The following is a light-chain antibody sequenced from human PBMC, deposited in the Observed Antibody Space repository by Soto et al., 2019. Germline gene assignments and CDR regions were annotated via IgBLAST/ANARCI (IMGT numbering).Light chain of an antibody. CDR3: QQYDSSPWT. CDR2: GAS. J-gene: IGKJ1*01. V-gene: IGKV3-20*01. Sequence: EIVLTQSPGTLSLSPGERATLSCRATQSVNRNYLAWFQQKPDQDPRLLIYGASSRATGIPDRFSGSGSGTDFTLTISRLEPEDVAVYFCQQYDSSPWTFGQGTKGEMK. CDR1: QSVNRNY.